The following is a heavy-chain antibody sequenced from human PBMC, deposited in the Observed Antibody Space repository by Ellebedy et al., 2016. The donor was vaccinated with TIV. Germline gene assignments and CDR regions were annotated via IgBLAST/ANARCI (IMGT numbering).Heavy chain of an antibody. CDR3: AKDISHEWFGELLPSYYYGMDV. CDR1: GFTFSDYY. J-gene: IGHJ6*02. D-gene: IGHD3-10*01. V-gene: IGHV3-11*01. Sequence: GGSLRLSXAASGFTFSDYYMSWIRQAPGKGLEWVSYISSSGSTIYYADSVKGRFTISRDNAKNSLYLQMNSLRAEDTALYYCAKDISHEWFGELLPSYYYGMDVWGQGTTVTVSS. CDR2: ISSSGSTI.